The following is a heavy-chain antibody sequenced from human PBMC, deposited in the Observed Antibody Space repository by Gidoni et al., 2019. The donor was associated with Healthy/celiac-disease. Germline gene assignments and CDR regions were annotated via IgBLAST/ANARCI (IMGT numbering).Heavy chain of an antibody. CDR3: ARALVVVPAAIVSDAFDI. CDR2: IYYSGST. D-gene: IGHD2-2*01. V-gene: IGHV4-30-4*01. J-gene: IGHJ3*02. CDR1: GGSISSGDYY. Sequence: QVQLQESGPGLVKPSQTLSLTCTVSGGSISSGDYYWSWIRQPPGKGLEWIGYIYYSGSTYYNPSLKSRVTISVDTSKNQFSLKLSSVTDADTAVYYCARALVVVPAAIVSDAFDIWGQGTMVTVSS.